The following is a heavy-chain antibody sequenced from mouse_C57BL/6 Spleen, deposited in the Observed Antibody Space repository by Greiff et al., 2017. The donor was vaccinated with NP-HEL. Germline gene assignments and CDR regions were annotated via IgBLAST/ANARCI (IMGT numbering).Heavy chain of an antibody. CDR3: ASTVVATDYAMDY. D-gene: IGHD1-1*01. Sequence: VQLQQSGHELVKPGASVKISCKASGYSFTDYNMNWVKQSNGKSLEWIGVINPNYGTTSYNQKFKGKATLTVDQSSSTAYMQLNSLTSEDSAVYYCASTVVATDYAMDYWGQGTSVTVSS. J-gene: IGHJ4*01. CDR1: GYSFTDYN. V-gene: IGHV1-39*01. CDR2: INPNYGTT.